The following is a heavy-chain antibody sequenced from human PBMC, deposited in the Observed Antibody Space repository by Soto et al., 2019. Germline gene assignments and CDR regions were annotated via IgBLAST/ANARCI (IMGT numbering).Heavy chain of an antibody. V-gene: IGHV1-18*04. J-gene: IGHJ6*02. Sequence: ASVKVSCKASGYTFTSYGISWVRQAPGQGLEWMGWISAYNGNTNYAQKLQGRVTMTTDTSTSTAYMELRSLRSDETAVYYCARVGQQLVHYYYGMDVWGQGTTVTVS. CDR1: GYTFTSYG. CDR2: ISAYNGNT. D-gene: IGHD6-13*01. CDR3: ARVGQQLVHYYYGMDV.